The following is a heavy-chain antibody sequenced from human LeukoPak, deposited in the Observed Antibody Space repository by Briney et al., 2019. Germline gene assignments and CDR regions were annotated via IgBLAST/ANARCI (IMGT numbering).Heavy chain of an antibody. D-gene: IGHD3-3*01. V-gene: IGHV5-51*01. J-gene: IGHJ6*02. CDR2: IYPGDSDT. CDR3: ARDRPTSVWSGYYDQYYYYGMDV. CDR1: GYSFTSYW. Sequence: GESLKISCKGSGYSFTSYWIGWVRQMPGKGLEWMGIIYPGDSDTRYSPSFQGQVTISADKSISTAYMELSRLRSDDTAVYYCARDRPTSVWSGYYDQYYYYGMDVWGQGTTVTVSS.